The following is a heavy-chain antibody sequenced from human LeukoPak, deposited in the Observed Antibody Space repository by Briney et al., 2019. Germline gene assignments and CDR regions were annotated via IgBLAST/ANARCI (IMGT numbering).Heavy chain of an antibody. V-gene: IGHV4-39*01. CDR3: ARQVEYTAIYFDY. CDR2: IYYSGSN. J-gene: IGHJ4*02. CDR1: GGSISSSSYY. D-gene: IGHD2-21*02. Sequence: SETLSLTCTVSGGSISSSSYYWGWIRQPPGKGVEWGGSIYYSGSNYYHPSLKSRVTISVDTSKTQFSLKLSAVTAADTAGYYCARQVEYTAIYFDYWGQGTLVTVSS.